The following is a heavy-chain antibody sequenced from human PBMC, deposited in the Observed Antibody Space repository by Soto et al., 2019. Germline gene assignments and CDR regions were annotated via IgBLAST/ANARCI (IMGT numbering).Heavy chain of an antibody. CDR2: ICYSGST. Sequence: QLQLQESGPGLVKPSETLSLACTVSGGSISSSSYYWGWIRQPPGKGLEWIGSICYSGSTYYNPSLKSRVTISVDTSKNQFSLKLSSVTAADTAVYYCASISNYYGSGSPRYYFDYWGQGTLVTVSS. CDR1: GGSISSSSYY. V-gene: IGHV4-39*01. CDR3: ASISNYYGSGSPRYYFDY. D-gene: IGHD3-10*01. J-gene: IGHJ4*02.